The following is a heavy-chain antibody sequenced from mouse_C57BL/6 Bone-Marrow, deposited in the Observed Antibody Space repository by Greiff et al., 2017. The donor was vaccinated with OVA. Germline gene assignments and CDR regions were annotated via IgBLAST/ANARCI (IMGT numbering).Heavy chain of an antibody. Sequence: VKLQQSGAELVKPGASVKLSCKASGYTFTEYTIHWVKQRSGQGLEWIGWFYPGSGSIKYNEKFKDKATLTADKSSSTVYMELSRLTSEDSAVYFCARHEGYYGYDLAWFAYWGQGTLVTVSA. CDR1: GYTFTEYT. D-gene: IGHD2-2*01. CDR2: FYPGSGSI. V-gene: IGHV1-62-2*01. CDR3: ARHEGYYGYDLAWFAY. J-gene: IGHJ3*01.